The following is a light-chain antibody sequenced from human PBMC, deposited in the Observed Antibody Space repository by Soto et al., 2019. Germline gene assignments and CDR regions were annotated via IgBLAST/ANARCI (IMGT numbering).Light chain of an antibody. V-gene: IGKV1-27*01. CDR3: QRYNSAPWT. Sequence: DIQMTQSPSSLSASIGDRVTITCRASQDIRNYLAWYQQRPGKTPVLLTYGASTLQSGVPSRFSGGGSGTDFSLTISSLQPEDVAIYYCQRYNSAPWTFGQGTKVEI. CDR1: QDIRNY. CDR2: GAS. J-gene: IGKJ1*01.